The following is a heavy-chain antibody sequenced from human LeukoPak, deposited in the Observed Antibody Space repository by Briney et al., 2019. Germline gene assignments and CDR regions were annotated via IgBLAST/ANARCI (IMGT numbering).Heavy chain of an antibody. V-gene: IGHV4-39*02. CDR3: ARDQIVVPAAFDY. Sequence: PSETLSLTCTVSGGSISSSSYYWGWIRQPPGKGLEWIGSIYYSGSTYYNPSLKSRVTISVDTPKNQFSLKLSSVTAADTAVYYCARDQIVVPAAFDYWGRGTLVTVSS. CDR2: IYYSGST. J-gene: IGHJ4*02. D-gene: IGHD2-2*01. CDR1: GGSISSSSYY.